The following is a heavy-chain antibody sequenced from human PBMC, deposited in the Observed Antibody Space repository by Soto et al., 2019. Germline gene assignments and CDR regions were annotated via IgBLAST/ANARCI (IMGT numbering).Heavy chain of an antibody. CDR3: ARDWGGQXGIDF. Sequence: VQLVQSEAEVKKPGASVKVSCKTSGYTFSSFLITWVRQAPGQGLEWVGRIRVQNGDTRYAQRIQGRVSMTTDTSTSTAYMELRGLTSDDTAVXXXARDWGGQXGIDFWGQGTLVTVSS. J-gene: IGHJ4*02. D-gene: IGHD7-27*01. V-gene: IGHV1-18*01. CDR1: GYTFSSFL. CDR2: IRVQNGDT.